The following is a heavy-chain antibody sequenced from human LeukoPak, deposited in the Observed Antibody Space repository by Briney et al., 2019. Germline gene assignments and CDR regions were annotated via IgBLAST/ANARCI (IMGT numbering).Heavy chain of an antibody. Sequence: GGSLRLSCAASGFTFSSYIMNWVRQAPGKGLEWVSSISSSSNHIYYADSMKGRFTISRDNAKNSLFLQMNTLRAEDTAVYYCAREDASAFDVWGQGTMVSVSS. J-gene: IGHJ3*01. CDR2: ISSSSNHI. CDR1: GFTFSSYI. V-gene: IGHV3-21*01. CDR3: AREDASAFDV.